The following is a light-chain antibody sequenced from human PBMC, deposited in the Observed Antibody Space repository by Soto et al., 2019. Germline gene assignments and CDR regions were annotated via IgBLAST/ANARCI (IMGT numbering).Light chain of an antibody. CDR3: QQFNNYPWT. Sequence: DIQMTQAPSTLSASVGDRVTITCRASQSISNWLAWYQQKPGKAPKLLIYKTSILESGVPSRFSGSESGTEFNLTISSLEPDDFATYYCQQFNNYPWTFGQGTRVPSK. CDR2: KTS. V-gene: IGKV1-5*03. CDR1: QSISNW. J-gene: IGKJ1*01.